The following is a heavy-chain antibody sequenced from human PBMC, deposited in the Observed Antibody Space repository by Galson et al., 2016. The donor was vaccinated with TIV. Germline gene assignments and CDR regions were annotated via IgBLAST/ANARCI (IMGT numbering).Heavy chain of an antibody. D-gene: IGHD2-2*01. J-gene: IGHJ6*02. CDR3: ARRGPAARVRQNTYYYGMDV. V-gene: IGHV4-59*08. CDR2: IYSSGST. CDR1: SINNYS. Sequence: SINNYSWTWIRQPPGKGLEWIGYIYSSGSTNYNPSLESRVTISLDMSKNQFSLKLTSVTAADTAVYYCARRGPAARVRQNTYYYGMDVWGQGTTVTVSS.